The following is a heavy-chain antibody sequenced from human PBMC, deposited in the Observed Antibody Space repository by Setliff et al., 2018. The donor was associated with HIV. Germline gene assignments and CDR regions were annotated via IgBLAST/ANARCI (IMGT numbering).Heavy chain of an antibody. D-gene: IGHD5-12*01. J-gene: IGHJ4*02. Sequence: PGGSLRLSCAASGFTFSSYWINWVRQAPGKGLEWVANIKQDGSEKYYMDSVKGRFTISRDNAKNSLYLQMNSPRADDTAVYYCARDSSTKEMATIWVNFDYWGQGTLVTVSS. CDR1: GFTFSSYW. V-gene: IGHV3-7*01. CDR3: ARDSSTKEMATIWVNFDY. CDR2: IKQDGSEK.